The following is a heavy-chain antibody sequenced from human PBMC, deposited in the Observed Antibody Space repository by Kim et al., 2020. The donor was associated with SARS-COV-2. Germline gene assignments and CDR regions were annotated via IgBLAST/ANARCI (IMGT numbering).Heavy chain of an antibody. J-gene: IGHJ4*02. CDR2: K. CDR3: AGGYSYGPFDY. D-gene: IGHD5-18*01. V-gene: IGHV3-53*04. Sequence: KYYADSVKGRFTISRNNSKNTRYLQMNSLRAEDTAVYYCAGGYSYGPFDYWGQGTLVTVSS.